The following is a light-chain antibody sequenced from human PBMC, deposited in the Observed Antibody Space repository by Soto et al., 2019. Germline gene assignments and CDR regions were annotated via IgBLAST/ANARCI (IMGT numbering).Light chain of an antibody. Sequence: EIVLTQSPGTLSLSPGERATLSCRASQSVSSSYLAWYQQKPGQAPRLLIYGASSRATGIPDRFSGSGSGTDFTLSISILEPEDFSVYYCQQYGSSPPITFGQGTRLE. V-gene: IGKV3-20*01. CDR2: GAS. CDR3: QQYGSSPPIT. J-gene: IGKJ5*01. CDR1: QSVSSSY.